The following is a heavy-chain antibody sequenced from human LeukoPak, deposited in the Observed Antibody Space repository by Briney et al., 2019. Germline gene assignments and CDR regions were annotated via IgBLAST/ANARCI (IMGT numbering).Heavy chain of an antibody. CDR3: ARGGPDYYGSGSSQRAFDI. D-gene: IGHD3-10*01. CDR1: GFTFSSNY. J-gene: IGHJ3*02. CDR2: IYSGGST. Sequence: GGSLRLSCAASGFTFSSNYMSWVRQAPGKGLEWVSVIYSGGSTYYADSVKGRFTISRDNSKNTLYLQMNSLRAEDTAVYYCARGGPDYYGSGSSQRAFDIWGQGTMVTVSS. V-gene: IGHV3-53*01.